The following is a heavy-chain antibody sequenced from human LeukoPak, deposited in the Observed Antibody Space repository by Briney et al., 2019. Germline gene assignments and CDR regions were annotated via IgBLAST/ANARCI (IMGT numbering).Heavy chain of an antibody. CDR2: IYYSRST. CDR1: GASISSGGYY. J-gene: IGHJ4*02. V-gene: IGHV4-30-4*01. Sequence: SETLSLTCTVSGASISSGGYYWNWIRQPPGKGLEWIGYIYYSRSTSYRPSLKSRLTISVDTSKNQFSLKLSSVTAADTAVYYCARDGYNSGYFDYWGQGTLVTVSS. CDR3: ARDGYNSGYFDY. D-gene: IGHD5-24*01.